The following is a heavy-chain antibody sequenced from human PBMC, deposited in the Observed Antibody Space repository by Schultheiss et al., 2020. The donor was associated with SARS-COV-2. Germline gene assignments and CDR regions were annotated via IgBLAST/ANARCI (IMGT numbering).Heavy chain of an antibody. CDR3: AKDKSNSQPYYYYGMDV. V-gene: IGHV4-4*02. CDR2: IYHSGST. Sequence: SETLSLTCAVSGGSISSSNWWSWVRQPPGKGLEWIGEIYHSGSTNYNPSLKSRVTISVDKSKNQFSLKLSSVTAADTAVYYCAKDKSNSQPYYYYGMDVWGQGTTVTVSS. CDR1: GGSISSSNW. J-gene: IGHJ6*02. D-gene: IGHD4-11*01.